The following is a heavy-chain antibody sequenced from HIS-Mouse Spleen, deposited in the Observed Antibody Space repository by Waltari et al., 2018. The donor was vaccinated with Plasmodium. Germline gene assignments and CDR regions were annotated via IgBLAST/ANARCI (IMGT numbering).Heavy chain of an antibody. CDR2: ISSSICYI. J-gene: IGHJ2*01. V-gene: IGHV3-21*01. Sequence: EVQLVESGGGLVKPGGSLRLSCAASGFTFSRYSVNWVRQAPGKGLEWVSSISSSICYIYYADSVKGRFTISRDNAKNSLYLQMNSLRAEDTAVYYCAREDILTGYYNDYWYFDLWGRGTLVTVSS. D-gene: IGHD3-9*01. CDR1: GFTFSRYS. CDR3: AREDILTGYYNDYWYFDL.